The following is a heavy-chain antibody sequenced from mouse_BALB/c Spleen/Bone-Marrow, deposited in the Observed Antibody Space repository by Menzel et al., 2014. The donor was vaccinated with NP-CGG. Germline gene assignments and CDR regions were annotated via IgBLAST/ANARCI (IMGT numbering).Heavy chain of an antibody. Sequence: EVQRVESGGGLAKPGGSLQLSCAASGFTFSTYAMSWVRQTPEKRLEWVATISSSGSYTYYPDSVKGRITISRENAKNTLYLQMSSLRSEDTAMFYCSRLRMITTYFDVWGAGTTVTVSS. CDR2: ISSSGSYT. D-gene: IGHD2-4*01. CDR1: GFTFSTYA. CDR3: SRLRMITTYFDV. V-gene: IGHV5-9-3*01. J-gene: IGHJ1*01.